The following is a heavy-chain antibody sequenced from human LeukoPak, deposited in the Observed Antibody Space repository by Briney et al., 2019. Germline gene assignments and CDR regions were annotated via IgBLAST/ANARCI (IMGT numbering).Heavy chain of an antibody. Sequence: PGGSLRLSCAASGFTFSSYSMNWVRQAPGKGLEWVPSISSSSSYIYYADSVKDRFTISRDNAKNSLYLQMNSLRAEDTAVYYCARAVIVVVPDAFDIWGQGTMVTVSS. CDR1: GFTFSSYS. CDR3: ARAVIVVVPDAFDI. D-gene: IGHD2-2*01. V-gene: IGHV3-21*01. J-gene: IGHJ3*02. CDR2: ISSSSSYI.